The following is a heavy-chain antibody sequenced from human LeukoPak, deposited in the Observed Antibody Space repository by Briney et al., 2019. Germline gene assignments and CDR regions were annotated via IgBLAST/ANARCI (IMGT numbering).Heavy chain of an antibody. CDR3: AGSVVVVPAASAEFDP. CDR1: GGSISSYY. CDR2: IYYSGST. J-gene: IGHJ5*02. V-gene: IGHV4-59*08. Sequence: SETLSLTCTVSGGSISSYYWSWIRQPPGKGLEWIGYIYYSGSTNYNPSLKSRVTISVDTSKNQFSLKLSSVTAADTAVYYCAGSVVVVPAASAEFDPWGQGTLVTVSS. D-gene: IGHD2-2*01.